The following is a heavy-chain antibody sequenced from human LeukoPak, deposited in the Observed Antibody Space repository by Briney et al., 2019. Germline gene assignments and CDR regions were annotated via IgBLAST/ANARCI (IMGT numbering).Heavy chain of an antibody. CDR3: ARRDIVATHDY. D-gene: IGHD5-12*01. V-gene: IGHV4-59*08. CDR2: IYYSGST. CDR1: GGSISSYY. Sequence: PSETLSLTCTVSGGSISSYYWSWIRQPPGKGLEWIGYIYYSGSTNYNPSLKSRVTISVDTSKNQFSLKLSSVTAADTAVYYCARRDIVATHDYWGQGTLVTASS. J-gene: IGHJ4*02.